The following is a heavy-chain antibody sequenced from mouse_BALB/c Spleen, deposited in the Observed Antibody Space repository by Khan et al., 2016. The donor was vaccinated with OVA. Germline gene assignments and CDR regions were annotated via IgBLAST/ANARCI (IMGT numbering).Heavy chain of an antibody. CDR3: ARRTTGYTMDS. CDR1: GYTFTSNT. J-gene: IGHJ4*01. D-gene: IGHD2-14*01. Sequence: QVQLKESGAELARPGASVRMSCKASGYTFTSNTMHWIKQRPGQGLEWIGYINPRSGYTTYNQNFKDKATLTADKSSSTAYRQLSSLTSEDSAVYYCARRTTGYTMDSWGQGTSVTVSS. V-gene: IGHV1-4*01. CDR2: INPRSGYT.